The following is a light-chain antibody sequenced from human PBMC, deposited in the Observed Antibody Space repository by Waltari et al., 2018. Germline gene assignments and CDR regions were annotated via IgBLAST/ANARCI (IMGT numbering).Light chain of an antibody. CDR1: SSDVGGYNY. CDR2: DVR. CDR3: CSYAGSYTVI. V-gene: IGLV2-11*01. Sequence: QSALTQPRSVSGSPGQSVTISCTGTSSDVGGYNYLSWYQQHPGKAPQLRIYDVRKRPSGVPARFPCSKSGNTASLTISGLQADDEADYYCCSYAGSYTVIFGGGTELTVL. J-gene: IGLJ2*01.